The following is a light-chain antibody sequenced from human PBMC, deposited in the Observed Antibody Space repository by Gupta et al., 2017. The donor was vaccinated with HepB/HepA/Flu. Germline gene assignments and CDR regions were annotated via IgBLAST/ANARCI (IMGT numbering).Light chain of an antibody. Sequence: QSALTQPASVSGSPGQSITISCTGTSSDICSYNSVSWYQQHPGQAPKLLIYNVNNRPSGVSNHFSASKSDNTASLTISGLQAEDEADYYCSSYTTSSTWVFGEGTKLTVL. V-gene: IGLV2-14*01. CDR1: SSDICSYNS. CDR2: NVN. CDR3: SSYTTSSTWV. J-gene: IGLJ3*02.